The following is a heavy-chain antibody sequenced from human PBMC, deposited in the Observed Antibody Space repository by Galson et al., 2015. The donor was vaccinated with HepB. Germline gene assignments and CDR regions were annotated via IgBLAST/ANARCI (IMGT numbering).Heavy chain of an antibody. CDR3: ARGGDEEEDYYDSSGYGAPLDY. CDR1: GGTFSSYA. CDR2: IIPIFGTA. V-gene: IGHV1-69*13. Sequence: SVKVSCKASGGTFSSYAISWVRQAPGQGLEWMGGIIPIFGTANYAQKFQGRVTITADESTSTAYMELSSLRSEDTAVYYCARGGDEEEDYYDSSGYGAPLDYWGQGTLVTVSS. D-gene: IGHD3-22*01. J-gene: IGHJ4*02.